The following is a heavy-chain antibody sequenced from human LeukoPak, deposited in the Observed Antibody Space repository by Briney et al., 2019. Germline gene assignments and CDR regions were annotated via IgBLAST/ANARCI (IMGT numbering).Heavy chain of an antibody. V-gene: IGHV5-51*01. Sequence: GESLKISCKGSGYSFTSYWIGRVRQMPGKGLEWMGIIYPGDSDTRYSPSFQGQVTISADKSISTAYLQWSSLKASDTAMYYCARSGGGYCSGGSCYSGDNWFDPWGQGTLVTVSS. J-gene: IGHJ5*02. CDR3: ARSGGGYCSGGSCYSGDNWFDP. CDR2: IYPGDSDT. D-gene: IGHD2-15*01. CDR1: GYSFTSYW.